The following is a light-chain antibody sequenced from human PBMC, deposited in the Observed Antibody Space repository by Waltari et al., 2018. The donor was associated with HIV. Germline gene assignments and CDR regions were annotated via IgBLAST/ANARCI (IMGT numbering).Light chain of an antibody. CDR2: DAS. J-gene: IGKJ1*01. CDR1: QGVSSY. Sequence: IVLTQSPATLSLSPGERATLSCWASQGVSSYLAWYHQKPGQAPRLLIYDASNRATGIPARFSGSGSGTDFTLTISSLEPEDFAVYYCQQRSNWPRTFGQGTKVEIK. V-gene: IGKV3-11*01. CDR3: QQRSNWPRT.